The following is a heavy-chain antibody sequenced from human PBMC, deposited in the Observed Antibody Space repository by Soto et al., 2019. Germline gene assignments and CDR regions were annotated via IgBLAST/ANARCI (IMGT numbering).Heavy chain of an antibody. CDR2: ISGSGENT. D-gene: IGHD3-10*01. J-gene: IGHJ4*02. V-gene: IGHV3-23*01. CDR3: AKPLGSASYLPFDY. Sequence: EVQLLESGGGLVQPGGSLRLSCAASGFTFSIYGLSWVRQAPGKGLEWVSAISGSGENTYYADSVKGRFTISRDNPTNTLYLQMNILRAEDTAVYYCAKPLGSASYLPFDYWSQGTLVTVSS. CDR1: GFTFSIYG.